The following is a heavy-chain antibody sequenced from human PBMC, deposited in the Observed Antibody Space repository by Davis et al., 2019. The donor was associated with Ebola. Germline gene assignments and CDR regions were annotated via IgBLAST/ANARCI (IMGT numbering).Heavy chain of an antibody. J-gene: IGHJ5*02. Sequence: GGSLRLSCAASGFTFSSYGMHWVRQAPGKGLEWVAVISYDGSNKYYADSVKGRFTISRDNSKNTLYLQMNSLRAEDTAVYYCARDFWSGPWFDPWGQGTLVTVSS. CDR1: GFTFSSYG. D-gene: IGHD3-3*01. CDR2: ISYDGSNK. CDR3: ARDFWSGPWFDP. V-gene: IGHV3-30*03.